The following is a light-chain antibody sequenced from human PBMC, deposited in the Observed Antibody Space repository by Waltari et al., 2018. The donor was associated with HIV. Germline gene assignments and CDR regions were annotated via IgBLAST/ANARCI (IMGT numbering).Light chain of an antibody. Sequence: DIQMTQSPASLSASVGDRVTITCRASQGIINYLAWFQQKPGKAPKSLIFGASSVHAGVPSRFSGSGSGTDFTLTISNLQPEDFATYYCQQYNSYPQTFAQGTKV. CDR2: GAS. CDR3: QQYNSYPQT. CDR1: QGIINY. V-gene: IGKV1-16*01. J-gene: IGKJ1*01.